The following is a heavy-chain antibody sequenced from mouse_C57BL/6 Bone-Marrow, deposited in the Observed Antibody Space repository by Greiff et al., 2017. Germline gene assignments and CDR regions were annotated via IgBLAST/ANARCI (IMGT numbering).Heavy chain of an antibody. D-gene: IGHD4-1*01. V-gene: IGHV1-15*01. CDR2: IDPANGGT. CDR1: GYTFTDYE. CDR3: ARRKDDWGLAY. Sequence: QVQLKQSGAELVRPGASVTLSCKASGYTFTDYEMHWVKQTPVHGLEWIGAIDPANGGTAYNQKFKGKATLTADKSSSTAYMELRSLTSEDSAVYYCARRKDDWGLAYWGQGTLVTVSA. J-gene: IGHJ3*01.